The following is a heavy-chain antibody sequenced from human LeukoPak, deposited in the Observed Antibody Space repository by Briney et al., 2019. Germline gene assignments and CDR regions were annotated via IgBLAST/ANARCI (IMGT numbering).Heavy chain of an antibody. CDR3: AKENYYGTDV. CDR2: INRDGSST. V-gene: IGHV3-74*01. Sequence: RGSLRLSCAASGLTFNSYWMHWIRQAPGEGLVWVSRINRDGSSTTYADSVKGRFTISRDNAKNTLYLQMSSLRAEDTAVYYCAKENYYGTDVWGQGTTVTVSS. CDR1: GLTFNSYW. J-gene: IGHJ6*02.